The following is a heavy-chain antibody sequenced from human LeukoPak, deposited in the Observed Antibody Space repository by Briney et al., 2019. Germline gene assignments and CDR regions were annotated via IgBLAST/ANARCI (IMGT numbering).Heavy chain of an antibody. D-gene: IGHD6-19*01. CDR3: ARGGYSSGLDC. V-gene: IGHV3-74*01. J-gene: IGHJ4*02. CDR1: DFGSHH. CDR2: VSTDGIGT. Sequence: GGSLRLSCVASDFGSHHMHWVRQAPGKGLVWVSRVSTDGIGTAYADSVKGRFTISRDNAKNTVYLQMNSLRAEDTAVYYCARGGYSSGLDCWGQGTLVTVSS.